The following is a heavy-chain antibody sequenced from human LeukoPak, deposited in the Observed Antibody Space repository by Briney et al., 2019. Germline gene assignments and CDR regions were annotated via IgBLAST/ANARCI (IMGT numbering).Heavy chain of an antibody. CDR3: ARCSGSWEGFYYYYYYMDV. Sequence: GGSLRLSCAASGFPFSSYWMSWVRQAPGKGLEWVANIKQDGSEKYYVDSVKGRFTISRDNAKNSLYLQMNSLRAEDTAVYYCARCSGSWEGFYYYYYYMDVWGKGTTVTVSS. CDR2: IKQDGSEK. V-gene: IGHV3-7*01. D-gene: IGHD6-13*01. CDR1: GFPFSSYW. J-gene: IGHJ6*03.